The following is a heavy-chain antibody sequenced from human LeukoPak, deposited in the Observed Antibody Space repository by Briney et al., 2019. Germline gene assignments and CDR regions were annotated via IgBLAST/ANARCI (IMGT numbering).Heavy chain of an antibody. Sequence: VASVKVSCKASGYNFTRRGFSWVRQAPGQGLEWMGWINADSGNTNYAQKLQGRVTLTTDTSTNTAYMELRSLRSDDTAVYYCARDEVSGGWYNHWGQGTLITVSS. CDR1: GYNFTRRG. J-gene: IGHJ4*02. CDR2: INADSGNT. CDR3: ARDEVSGGWYNH. V-gene: IGHV1-18*04. D-gene: IGHD6-19*01.